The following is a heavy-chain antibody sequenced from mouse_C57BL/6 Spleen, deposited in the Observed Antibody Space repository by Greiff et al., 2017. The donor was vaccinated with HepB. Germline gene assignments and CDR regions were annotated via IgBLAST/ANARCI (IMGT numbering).Heavy chain of an antibody. CDR3: ARWDYPSSWFAY. CDR1: GYTFPSYW. CDR2: IDPSDSYT. D-gene: IGHD4-1*01. V-gene: IGHV1-69*01. J-gene: IGHJ3*01. Sequence: QVQLQQPGAELVMPGASVKLSCKASGYTFPSYWMHWVKQRPGQGLEWIGEIDPSDSYTNYNQKFKGKSTLTVDKSSSTAYRQLSSLTSEDSAVYYCARWDYPSSWFAYWGQGTLVTVSA.